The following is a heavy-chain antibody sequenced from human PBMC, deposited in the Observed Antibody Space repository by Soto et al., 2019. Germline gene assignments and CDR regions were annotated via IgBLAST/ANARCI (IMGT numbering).Heavy chain of an antibody. V-gene: IGHV3-23*01. J-gene: IGHJ4*02. D-gene: IGHD3-22*01. CDR2: ISGGGGST. CDR1: GFSFNIFA. Sequence: HPGGSLTLSCAASGFSFNIFAMNWVRQAPGQGLEWVSGISGGGGSTYYADSVKGRFTISRDNSNNTLYLQMNSLRAEDTAVYYCAKDPTSYDSSAQFDSWGQGTLVTVSS. CDR3: AKDPTSYDSSAQFDS.